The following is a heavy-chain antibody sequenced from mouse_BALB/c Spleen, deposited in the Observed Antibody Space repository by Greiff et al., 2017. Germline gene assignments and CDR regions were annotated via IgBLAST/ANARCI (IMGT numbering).Heavy chain of an antibody. J-gene: IGHJ4*01. D-gene: IGHD1-1*01. Sequence: EVQLVESGGGLVKPGGSLKLSCAASGFTFSDYYMYWVRQTPEKRLEWVATISDGGSYTYYPDSVKGRFTISRDNAKNNLYLQMSSLKSEDTAMYYCARRHYYGSSSGYAMDYWGQGTSVTVSS. CDR3: ARRHYYGSSSGYAMDY. CDR1: GFTFSDYY. V-gene: IGHV5-4*02. CDR2: ISDGGSYT.